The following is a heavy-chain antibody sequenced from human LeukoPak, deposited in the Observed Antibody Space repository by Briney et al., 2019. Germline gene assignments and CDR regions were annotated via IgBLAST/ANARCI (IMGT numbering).Heavy chain of an antibody. CDR2: IVVGSGNT. J-gene: IGHJ3*02. CDR3: AAVPDANAWYWDDAFDI. CDR1: GFTFTTSA. V-gene: IGHV1-58*01. D-gene: IGHD2-8*02. Sequence: TSVKVSCKASGFTFTTSAVQWVRQARGQRLEWIGRIVVGSGNTDHAQKFQGRLTITRDISTSTAYMELSSLTSDDTAVYYCAAVPDANAWYWDDAFDIWGQGTMVTVSS.